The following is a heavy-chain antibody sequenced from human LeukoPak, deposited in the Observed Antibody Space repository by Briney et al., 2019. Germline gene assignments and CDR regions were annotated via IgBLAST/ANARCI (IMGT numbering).Heavy chain of an antibody. J-gene: IGHJ4*02. CDR3: AKDVDYGDYGHFDY. V-gene: IGHV3-9*01. CDR2: ISWNSGSI. Sequence: PGGSPRLSCAASGFTFDDYAMHWVRQAPGKGLEWVSGISWNSGSIGYADSVEGRFTISRDNAKNSLYLQMNSLRAEDTALYYCAKDVDYGDYGHFDYWGQGTLVTVSS. CDR1: GFTFDDYA. D-gene: IGHD4-17*01.